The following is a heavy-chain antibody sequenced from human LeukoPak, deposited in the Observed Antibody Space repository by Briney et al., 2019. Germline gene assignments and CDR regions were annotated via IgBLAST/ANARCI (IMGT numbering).Heavy chain of an antibody. D-gene: IGHD5-18*01. CDR3: ARHRYATGYSYGDDAFDI. CDR2: IYYSGST. V-gene: IGHV4-59*08. CDR1: GGSISSYY. J-gene: IGHJ3*02. Sequence: SETLSLTCTVSGGSISSYYWSWLRQPPGKGLEWIGYIYYSGSTNYNPSLKSRVTISVDTSKNQFSLKLSSVTAADTAVYYCARHRYATGYSYGDDAFDIWGQGTMVTVSS.